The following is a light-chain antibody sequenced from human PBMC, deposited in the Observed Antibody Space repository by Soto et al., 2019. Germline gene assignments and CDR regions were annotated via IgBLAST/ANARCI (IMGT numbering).Light chain of an antibody. CDR3: CSYAGSSNWV. CDR2: EVI. J-gene: IGLJ3*02. CDR1: SSDVGSYNL. Sequence: QSALTQPASVSGALGQSITISCTGTSSDVGSYNLVSWYQQHPGKAPKLMIYEVIKRPSGVANRFSGSKSGNTASLTISGLQAEDEADYCCCSYAGSSNWVFGGGTKLTVL. V-gene: IGLV2-23*02.